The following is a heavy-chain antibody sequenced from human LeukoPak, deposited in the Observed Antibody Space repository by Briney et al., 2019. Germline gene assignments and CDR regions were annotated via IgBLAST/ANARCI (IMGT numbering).Heavy chain of an antibody. Sequence: PSETLSLTCAVSGGSISSSNWWSWVRQPPGKGLEWIGEIYHSGSTNYNPSLKSRVTISVDKPKNQFSLKLSSVTAADPAVYYCARQTYSNYVVDYWGQGTLVTVSS. CDR1: GGSISSSNW. CDR2: IYHSGST. J-gene: IGHJ4*02. CDR3: ARQTYSNYVVDY. D-gene: IGHD4-11*01. V-gene: IGHV4-4*02.